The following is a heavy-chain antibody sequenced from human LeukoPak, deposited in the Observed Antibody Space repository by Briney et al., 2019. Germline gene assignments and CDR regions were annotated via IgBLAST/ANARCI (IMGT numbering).Heavy chain of an antibody. CDR1: GFTFSSYS. CDR3: ATETNGRHYDY. Sequence: GGSLRLSCAASGFTFSSYSMNWVRQAPGKGLEWVASIGATGSDRYHADSIKGRFTISRDNANNFLYLQMNSLRAEDTAVYYCATETNGRHYDYWGQGTLLTVSS. CDR2: IGATGSDR. D-gene: IGHD1-14*01. V-gene: IGHV3-21*06. J-gene: IGHJ4*02.